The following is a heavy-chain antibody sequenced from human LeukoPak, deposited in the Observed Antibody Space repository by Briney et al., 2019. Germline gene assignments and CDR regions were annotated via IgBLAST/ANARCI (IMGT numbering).Heavy chain of an antibody. V-gene: IGHV4-59*08. D-gene: IGHD2-21*02. J-gene: IGHJ4*02. Sequence: SETLSLTCTVSGGSISSYYWSWIRQPPGKGLEWIGYIYYSGSTNYNPSLKSRVTISVDTSKNQFSLKLSSVTAADTAVYYCARRIVVVTAGYYFDYWGQGTLVTVSS. CDR3: ARRIVVVTAGYYFDY. CDR1: GGSISSYY. CDR2: IYYSGST.